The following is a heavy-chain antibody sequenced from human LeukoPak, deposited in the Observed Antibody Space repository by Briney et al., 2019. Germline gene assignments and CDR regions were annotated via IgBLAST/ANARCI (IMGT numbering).Heavy chain of an antibody. CDR3: ARDARDVLLWFGEFFP. CDR2: ISGYNGNT. J-gene: IGHJ5*02. D-gene: IGHD3-10*01. Sequence: ASVKVSCKASGYTFKSYGISWVRQAPGQGLEWMGWISGYNGNTKYAQKLQGRVTMTTDTSTSTVYMELRSLRSDDTAVYYCARDARDVLLWFGEFFPWGQGTLVTVSS. CDR1: GYTFKSYG. V-gene: IGHV1-18*01.